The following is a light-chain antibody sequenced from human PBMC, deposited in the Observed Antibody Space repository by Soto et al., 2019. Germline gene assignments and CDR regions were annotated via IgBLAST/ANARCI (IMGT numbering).Light chain of an antibody. J-gene: IGKJ1*01. CDR1: QSISSY. V-gene: IGKV1-5*01. Sequence: DIQMTQSPSSLSSSVGERVTITCRASQSISSYLNWYQQKPGKAPKLLIYAASSLESGVPSRFSGSGSGTEFTLTISSLQPDDFATYYCQQYNSYGTFGQGTKVDIK. CDR3: QQYNSYGT. CDR2: AAS.